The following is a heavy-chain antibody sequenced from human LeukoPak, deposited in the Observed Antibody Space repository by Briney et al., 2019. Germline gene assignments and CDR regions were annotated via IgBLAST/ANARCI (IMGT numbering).Heavy chain of an antibody. CDR1: GFTFSSYG. Sequence: GRSLRLSCAASGFTFSSYGMHWVRQAPGKGLEWVAVIWYDGSNKYYADSVKGRFTISRDNSKNTLYLQMNSLRVEDTAVYYCARGGVVPAAIPTDYWGQGTLVTVSS. CDR2: IWYDGSNK. V-gene: IGHV3-33*01. CDR3: ARGGVVPAAIPTDY. D-gene: IGHD2-2*02. J-gene: IGHJ4*02.